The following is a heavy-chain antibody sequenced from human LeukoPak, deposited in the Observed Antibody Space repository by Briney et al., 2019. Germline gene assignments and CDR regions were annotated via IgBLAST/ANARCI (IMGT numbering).Heavy chain of an antibody. Sequence: GGSLRLSCAASGFSFSSHWVHWVRQAPGNGLVWVSRISDDGSYTSNVDSVKGRFTISRDNVNNMLYLHMNSLAEDTAVYYCASFGISWRSSYWGQGTLVTVSS. CDR1: GFSFSSHW. J-gene: IGHJ4*02. CDR2: ISDDGSYT. D-gene: IGHD2-21*01. V-gene: IGHV3-74*01. CDR3: ASFGISWRSSY.